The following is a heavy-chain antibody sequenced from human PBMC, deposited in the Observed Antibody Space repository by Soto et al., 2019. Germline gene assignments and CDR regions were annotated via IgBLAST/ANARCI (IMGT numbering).Heavy chain of an antibody. D-gene: IGHD4-17*01. CDR2: IYYSGST. CDR3: ARGFRTTARHYYYYVDV. Sequence: PSETLSLTCTVSGGSISSYYWSWIRQPPGKGLEWIGYIYYSGSTNYNPSLKSRVTISVDTSKNQFSLKLSSVTAADTAVYYCARGFRTTARHYYYYVDVWGKGTTVTVSS. J-gene: IGHJ6*03. V-gene: IGHV4-59*01. CDR1: GGSISSYY.